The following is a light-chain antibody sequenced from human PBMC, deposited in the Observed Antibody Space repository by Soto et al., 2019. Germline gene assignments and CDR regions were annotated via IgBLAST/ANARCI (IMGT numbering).Light chain of an antibody. CDR2: AAS. J-gene: IGKJ4*01. CDR1: QSISTY. V-gene: IGKV1-39*01. CDR3: QQSYTTPLT. Sequence: DLQMTQSPSSLSASVGDRVTLTCRASQSISTYLNWYQQKPEKAPKLLIYAASSLHSGVPSRFSGSGSGTDFTRTITSLQPEDFATYYCQQSYTTPLTFGGGTKVEIK.